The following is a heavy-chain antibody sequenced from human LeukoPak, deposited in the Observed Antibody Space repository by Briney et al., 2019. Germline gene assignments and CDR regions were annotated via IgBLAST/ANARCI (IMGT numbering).Heavy chain of an antibody. CDR1: GFMFSSYW. CDR2: IKEDGSEK. J-gene: IGHJ4*02. Sequence: PGGSLRLSCAASGFMFSSYWMSWVRQAPGKGLEWVADIKEDGSEKSYVDSVKGRFTISRDNAKNSLYLQMNSLRAEDTAVYYCARYYYDSSGYYYFDYWGQGTLVTVSS. V-gene: IGHV3-7*01. CDR3: ARYYYDSSGYYYFDY. D-gene: IGHD3-22*01.